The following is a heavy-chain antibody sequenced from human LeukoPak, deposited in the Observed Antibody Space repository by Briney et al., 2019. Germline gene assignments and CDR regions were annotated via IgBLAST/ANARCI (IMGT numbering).Heavy chain of an antibody. CDR3: ARPSRLAVAGASWFDP. Sequence: PGGSLRLSCAASGFTFSDYYMSWIRQAPGKGLEWVSYISSSSSYTNYADSVKGRFTISRDNAKNSLYLQMNSLRAEDTAVYYCARPSRLAVAGASWFDPWGQGTLVTVSS. CDR2: ISSSSSYT. V-gene: IGHV3-11*03. J-gene: IGHJ5*02. CDR1: GFTFSDYY. D-gene: IGHD6-19*01.